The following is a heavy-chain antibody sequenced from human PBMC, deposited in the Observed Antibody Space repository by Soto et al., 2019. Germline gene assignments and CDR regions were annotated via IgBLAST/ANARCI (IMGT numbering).Heavy chain of an antibody. CDR2: IYHSGST. Sequence: SETLSLTCAVSSGSISSSNWWSWVRQPPGKGLEWIGEIYHSGSTNYNPSLKSRVTISVDKSKNQFSLKLSSVTAADTAVYYCARDYTPYDFWSGYSGYMDVWGKGTTVTVS. CDR3: ARDYTPYDFWSGYSGYMDV. D-gene: IGHD3-3*01. CDR1: SGSISSSNW. J-gene: IGHJ6*03. V-gene: IGHV4-4*02.